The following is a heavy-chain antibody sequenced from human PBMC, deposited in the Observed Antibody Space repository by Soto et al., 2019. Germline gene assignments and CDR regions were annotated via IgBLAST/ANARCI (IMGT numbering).Heavy chain of an antibody. J-gene: IGHJ4*02. CDR3: TKDPFSRSSCYFAF. Sequence: EVQLLESGGGLVQPGGSLRLSCEASGFTFSSHAMSWVRQAQGKGREWVSAISGGEAGTFDADSVRGRFTIHRDNSKTTLYLHMTILRVEDTAISYCTKDPFSRSSCYFAFWGQGRRVPVS. V-gene: IGHV3-23*01. CDR1: GFTFSSHA. CDR2: ISGGEAGT. D-gene: IGHD6-13*01.